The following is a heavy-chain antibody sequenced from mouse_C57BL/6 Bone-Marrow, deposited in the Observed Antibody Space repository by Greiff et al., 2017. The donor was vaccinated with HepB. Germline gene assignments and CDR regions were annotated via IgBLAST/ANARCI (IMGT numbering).Heavy chain of an antibody. V-gene: IGHV1-81*01. CDR1: GYTFTSYG. J-gene: IGHJ4*01. Sequence: VQLQESGAELARPGASVKLSCKASGYTFTSYGISWVKQRTGQGLEWIGEIYPRSGNTYYNEKFKGKATLTADKSSSTAYMELRSLTSEDSAVYFCARGHYGSSLYAMDYWGQGTSVTVSS. CDR3: ARGHYGSSLYAMDY. CDR2: IYPRSGNT. D-gene: IGHD1-1*01.